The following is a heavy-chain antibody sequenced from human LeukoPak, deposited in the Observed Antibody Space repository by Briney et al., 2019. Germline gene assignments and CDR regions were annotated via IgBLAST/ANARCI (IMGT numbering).Heavy chain of an antibody. J-gene: IGHJ6*03. V-gene: IGHV4-34*01. CDR3: ASDDLQLVRRPGGGTEYYYYYYMDV. D-gene: IGHD6-13*01. Sequence: SETLSLTCAVYGGSFSGYYWSWIRQPPGKGLELMGEINHSGNTNYNPSLKSRGTFSVDTSKNQFSLKLSSVTAADTAVYYCASDDLQLVRRPGGGTEYYYYYYMDVWGKGTTVTVSS. CDR2: INHSGNT. CDR1: GGSFSGYY.